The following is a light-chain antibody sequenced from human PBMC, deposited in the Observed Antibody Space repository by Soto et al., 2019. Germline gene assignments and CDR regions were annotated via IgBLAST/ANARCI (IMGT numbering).Light chain of an antibody. V-gene: IGLV2-14*01. CDR1: SSDVGGYNY. CDR2: DVS. CDR3: SSYTSSSTR. J-gene: IGLJ1*01. Sequence: QSALTQPASVSGSPGQSITISCTVTSSDVGGYNYVSWYQQHPGKAPKLMIYDVSNRPSGVSNRFSGSKAGNTASLTISGLQAEDEADYYCSSYTSSSTRFGTGTKVTVL.